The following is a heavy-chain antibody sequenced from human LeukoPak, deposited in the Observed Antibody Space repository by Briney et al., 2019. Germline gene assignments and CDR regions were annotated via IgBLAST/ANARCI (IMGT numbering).Heavy chain of an antibody. V-gene: IGHV3-30*18. CDR3: AKDLTTVVTWYFDY. D-gene: IGHD4-23*01. CDR1: GFTFSSYG. CDR2: ISYDGSNK. Sequence: HPGRSLRLSCAASGFTFSSYGMHWVRQAPGKGLEWVAVISYDGSNKYYADSVKGRFTISRDNSKNTLYLQMNSLRAEDTAVYYCAKDLTTVVTWYFDYWGQGTLVTVSS. J-gene: IGHJ4*02.